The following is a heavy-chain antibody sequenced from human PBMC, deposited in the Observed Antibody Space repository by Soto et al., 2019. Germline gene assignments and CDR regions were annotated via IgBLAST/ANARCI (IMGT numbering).Heavy chain of an antibody. Sequence: EVQLLESGGGLVQPGGSLRLSCAASGFTFSSYAMSWVRQAPGKGLEWVSAISNSGGNTYYKDSVKGRFTISRDNSKNTLYLQMNSLRAEDTAVYFCAKDDVPYSSSRGRLGSFDPWGQGTLVTVSS. CDR2: ISNSGGNT. V-gene: IGHV3-23*01. D-gene: IGHD6-19*01. J-gene: IGHJ5*02. CDR3: AKDDVPYSSSRGRLGSFDP. CDR1: GFTFSSYA.